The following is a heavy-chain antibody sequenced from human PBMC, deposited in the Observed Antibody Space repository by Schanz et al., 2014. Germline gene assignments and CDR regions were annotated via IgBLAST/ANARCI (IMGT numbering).Heavy chain of an antibody. J-gene: IGHJ4*02. D-gene: IGHD1-1*01. V-gene: IGHV3-48*01. CDR2: ISWNSGTI. CDR3: ARDRRNADLDY. CDR1: GFTFSSYA. Sequence: VQLVESGGGVVQPGGSLRLSCAASGFTFSSYAINWVRQAPGKGLEWVSVISWNSGTIGYADSVKGRFTISRDNAKNSLYLEMNSLRAEDTALYYCARDRRNADLDYWGQGTLVTVSS.